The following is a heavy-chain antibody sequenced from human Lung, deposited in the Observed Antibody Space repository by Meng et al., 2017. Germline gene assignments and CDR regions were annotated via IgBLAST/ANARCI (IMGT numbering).Heavy chain of an antibody. V-gene: IGHV4-4*02. CDR1: GGSITSSTW. D-gene: IGHD1-26*01. CDR3: ARFDISSSGRGDY. CDR2: IFHSGST. Sequence: VQLQESGPGLVKPSGTLSLTCAVSGGSITSSTWWSWVRQTPGKGLEWFGEIFHSGSTNYNPPLVSRVTISVDKSKNQFSLKVYSVTAADTATYYCARFDISSSGRGDYWGQGILVIVSS. J-gene: IGHJ4*02.